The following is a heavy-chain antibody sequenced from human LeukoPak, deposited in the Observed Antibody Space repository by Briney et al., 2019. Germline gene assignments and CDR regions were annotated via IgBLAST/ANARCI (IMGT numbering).Heavy chain of an antibody. J-gene: IGHJ5*02. D-gene: IGHD3-10*01. CDR2: IYSGGST. CDR3: ARVELDPSSGSFSTFDP. Sequence: GGSLRLSCAASGFTVSGNYMSWVRQAPGKGLEWVSVIYSGGSTYYADSVKGRFTISRHNSKNTLYLQMNSLRAEDTAVYYCARVELDPSSGSFSTFDPWGQGTLVTVSS. CDR1: GFTVSGNY. V-gene: IGHV3-53*04.